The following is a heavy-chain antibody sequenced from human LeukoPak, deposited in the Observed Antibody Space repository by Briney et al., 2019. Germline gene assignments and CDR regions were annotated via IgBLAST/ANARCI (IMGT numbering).Heavy chain of an antibody. D-gene: IGHD1-14*01. CDR2: LYSDGNT. Sequence: PGGSLRLSCAASGFTVITNDMTCVRQAPGKGVKWGSVLYSDGNTKYADSVQGRFTISRDNSKNTLYLEMNSLSPDDTAVYYCARGVEPLAANTLAYWGQGTLVTVSS. CDR1: GFTVITND. V-gene: IGHV3-53*01. CDR3: ARGVEPLAANTLAY. J-gene: IGHJ4*02.